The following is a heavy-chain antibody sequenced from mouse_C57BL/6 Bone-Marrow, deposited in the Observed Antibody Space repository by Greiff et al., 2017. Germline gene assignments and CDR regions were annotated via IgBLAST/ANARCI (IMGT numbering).Heavy chain of an antibody. J-gene: IGHJ4*01. V-gene: IGHV1-7*01. CDR3: AKQLRPLYYAMDY. D-gene: IGHD3-2*02. Sequence: LEESGAELAKPGASVKLSCKASGYTFTSYWMHWVKQRPGQGLEWIGYINPSSGYTKYNQKFKDKATLTADKSSSTAYMQLSSLTYEDSAVYYCAKQLRPLYYAMDYWGQGTSVTVSS. CDR1: GYTFTSYW. CDR2: INPSSGYT.